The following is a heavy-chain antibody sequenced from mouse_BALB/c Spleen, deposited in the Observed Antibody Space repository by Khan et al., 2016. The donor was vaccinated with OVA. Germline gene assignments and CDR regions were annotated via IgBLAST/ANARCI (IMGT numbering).Heavy chain of an antibody. CDR3: ATSYCYGYYFDY. D-gene: IGHD1-1*01. J-gene: IGHJ2*01. CDR1: GFTFSSYG. CDR2: ISGDSNTI. V-gene: IGHV5-17*02. Sequence: EVELVESGGDLVQPGGSRKLSCAASGFTFSSYGMHWVRQAPEKGLEWVAYISGDSNTISYADTVKGRFTISRDNPRNTLFLQMTSLMSEDTAMYYCATSYCYGYYFDYWGPGTTLTVSS.